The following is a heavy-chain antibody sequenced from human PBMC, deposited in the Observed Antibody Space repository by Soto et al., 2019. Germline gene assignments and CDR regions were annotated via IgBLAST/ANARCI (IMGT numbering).Heavy chain of an antibody. CDR3: ARRKFHSSSWYVPVGYFDY. CDR2: IYPGDSDT. CDR1: GYSFTSYW. Sequence: PGESLKISCKGSGYSFTSYWIGWVRQMPGKGLEWMGIIYPGDSDTRYSPSFQGQVTISADKSISTAYLQWSSLKASDTAMYYCARRKFHSSSWYVPVGYFDYWGQGTLVTVSS. D-gene: IGHD6-13*01. V-gene: IGHV5-51*01. J-gene: IGHJ4*02.